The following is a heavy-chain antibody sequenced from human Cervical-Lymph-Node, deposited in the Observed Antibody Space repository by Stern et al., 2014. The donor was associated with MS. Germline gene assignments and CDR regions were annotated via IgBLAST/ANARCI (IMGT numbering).Heavy chain of an antibody. CDR2: INTNTGNP. CDR3: ARGTNRIQLWLLGNSAFDY. Sequence: VQLVQSGSELKKPGASVKVSCKASGYTFTSYAMNWVRQAPGQGLEWMGWINTNTGNPTYAQGFTGRFVFSLDTSVSTAYLQISSLKAEDTAVYYCARGTNRIQLWLLGNSAFDYWGQGTLVTVSS. CDR1: GYTFTSYA. V-gene: IGHV7-4-1*02. D-gene: IGHD5-18*01. J-gene: IGHJ4*02.